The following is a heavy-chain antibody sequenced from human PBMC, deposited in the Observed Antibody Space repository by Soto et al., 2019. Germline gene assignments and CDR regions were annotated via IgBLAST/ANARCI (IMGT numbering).Heavy chain of an antibody. CDR1: GGSISSSSYY. CDR2: IYYSGST. V-gene: IGHV4-39*07. CDR3: ARGPLGYCSSTSCLFDI. J-gene: IGHJ3*02. D-gene: IGHD2-2*01. Sequence: SETLSLTCTVSGGSISSSSYYWGWIRQPPGKGLEWIGSIYYSGSTYYNPSLKSRVTISVDTSKNQFSLKLSSVTAADTAVYYCARGPLGYCSSTSCLFDIWGQGTMVTVSS.